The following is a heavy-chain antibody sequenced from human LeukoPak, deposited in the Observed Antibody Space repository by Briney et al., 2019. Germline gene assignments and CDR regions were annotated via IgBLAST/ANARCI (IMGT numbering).Heavy chain of an antibody. Sequence: ASVKVSCKASGYIFISYAMHWVRQAPGQRLEWMGWINAGNGNTKYSQKFQGRVTITRDTSASTVYVELSSLRSEDTAVYYCARHRPRHGDTADYWGQGTQVTVSS. CDR1: GYIFISYA. V-gene: IGHV1-3*01. D-gene: IGHD5-18*01. CDR3: ARHRPRHGDTADY. CDR2: INAGNGNT. J-gene: IGHJ4*02.